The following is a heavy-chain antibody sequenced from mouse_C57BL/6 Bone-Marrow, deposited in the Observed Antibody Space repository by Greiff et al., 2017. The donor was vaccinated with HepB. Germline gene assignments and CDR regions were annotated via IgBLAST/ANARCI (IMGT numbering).Heavy chain of an antibody. J-gene: IGHJ1*03. Sequence: VQGVESGPGLVAPSQSLSITCTVSGFSLTSYAISWVSQPPGKGLEWLGVIWTVGGTNYNSALKSRLSISKDNSKSQVFLKMNSLQTDDTARYYCARDYYGSSYWYFDVWGTGTTVTVSS. CDR3: ARDYYGSSYWYFDV. CDR1: GFSLTSYA. D-gene: IGHD1-1*01. CDR2: IWTVGGT. V-gene: IGHV2-9-1*01.